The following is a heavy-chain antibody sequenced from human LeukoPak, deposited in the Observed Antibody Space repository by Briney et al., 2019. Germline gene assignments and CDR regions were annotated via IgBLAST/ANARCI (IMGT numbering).Heavy chain of an antibody. CDR2: INHSGST. V-gene: IGHV4-34*01. Sequence: SETLSLTCAVYGGSFSGYYWSWIRQPPGKGLEWIGEINHSGSTNYNPSLKSRVTISVDTSKNQFSLKLSSVTAADTAMYYCAAITTVMKGYWGQGTLVTVSS. D-gene: IGHD4-17*01. J-gene: IGHJ4*02. CDR3: AAITTVMKGY. CDR1: GGSFSGYY.